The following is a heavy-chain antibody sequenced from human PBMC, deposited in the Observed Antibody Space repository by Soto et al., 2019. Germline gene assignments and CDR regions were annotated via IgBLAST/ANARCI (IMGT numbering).Heavy chain of an antibody. CDR3: TTDPYEWLALSDY. V-gene: IGHV3-15*01. CDR1: GFTFSNAW. CDR2: IKSKTDGGTT. Sequence: EVQLVESGGGLVKPGGSLRLSCAASGFTFSNAWMSWVRQAPGKGLEWVGRIKSKTDGGTTDYAAPVKGRFTISRDDSKNTLYLQMNSLKTEDTAVYYCTTDPYEWLALSDYWGQGILVTVSS. D-gene: IGHD6-19*01. J-gene: IGHJ4*02.